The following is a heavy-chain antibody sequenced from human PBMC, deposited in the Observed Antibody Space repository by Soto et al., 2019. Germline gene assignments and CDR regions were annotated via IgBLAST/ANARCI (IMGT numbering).Heavy chain of an antibody. J-gene: IGHJ4*02. Sequence: GGSLRLSCAASGLTFSRYSMNWVRQAPGKGLEWVSSISSTTNYIYYGDSMKGRFTISRDNAKNSLYLEMNSLRAEDTAVYYCARESEDLTSNFDYWGQGTLVTVSS. CDR2: ISSTTNYI. V-gene: IGHV3-21*06. CDR3: ARESEDLTSNFDY. CDR1: GLTFSRYS.